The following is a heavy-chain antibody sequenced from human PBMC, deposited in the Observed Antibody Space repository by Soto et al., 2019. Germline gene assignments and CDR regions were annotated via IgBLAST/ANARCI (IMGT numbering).Heavy chain of an antibody. J-gene: IGHJ4*02. CDR2: INPSGGST. CDR3: ARDSGGVTAATFRGGVFDY. D-gene: IGHD2-21*02. Sequence: QVQLVQSGAEVKKPGASVKVSCKASGYTFTSYYMHWVRQAPGQGLEWMGIINPSGGSTSYAQKFQCRVTMTRDTSTSTVYMELSSLRSEDTAVYYCARDSGGVTAATFRGGVFDYWGQGTLVTVSS. V-gene: IGHV1-46*01. CDR1: GYTFTSYY.